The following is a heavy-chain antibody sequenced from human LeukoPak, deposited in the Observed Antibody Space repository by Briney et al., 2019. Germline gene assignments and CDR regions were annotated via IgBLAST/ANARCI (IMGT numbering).Heavy chain of an antibody. J-gene: IGHJ4*02. CDR1: GYSISSGYY. Sequence: SETLSLTCTVSGYSISSGYYWGWIRQPPGKGLEWIGSIYHSGSTYYNPSLKSRVTISVDTSKNQFSLKLSSVTAADTAVYYCARVARGYSYGYGRGFYFDYWGQGTLVTVSS. D-gene: IGHD5-18*01. CDR3: ARVARGYSYGYGRGFYFDY. V-gene: IGHV4-38-2*02. CDR2: IYHSGST.